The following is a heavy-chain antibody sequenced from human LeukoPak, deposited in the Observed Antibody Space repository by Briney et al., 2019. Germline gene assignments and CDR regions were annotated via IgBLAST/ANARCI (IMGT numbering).Heavy chain of an antibody. CDR3: ARVSSSWYARWFDP. V-gene: IGHV6-1*01. CDR1: GYSVSINSAA. D-gene: IGHD6-13*01. Sequence: SHTLSLTFACAGYSVSINSAAWNWISQSPSKGLEWLGRTYYSAKLYNNYAVSVKSRITINPDTSKNQFSLQLNSVTPADTAVYYCARVSSSWYARWFDPWGQGTLVTVSS. J-gene: IGHJ5*02. CDR2: TYYSAKLYN.